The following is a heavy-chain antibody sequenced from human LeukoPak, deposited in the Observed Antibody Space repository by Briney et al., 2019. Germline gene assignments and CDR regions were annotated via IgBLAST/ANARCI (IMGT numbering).Heavy chain of an antibody. CDR1: GGSISSYY. J-gene: IGHJ4*02. CDR3: ARGQFWSGYSI. V-gene: IGHV4-59*08. D-gene: IGHD3-3*02. CDR2: IYYSGST. Sequence: PSETLSLTCTVSGGSISSYYWSWIRQPPGKGLEWIGYIYYSGSTNYNPSLKSRVTISVGTSKNQFSLKLSSVTAADTAVYYCARGQFWSGYSIWGQGTLVTVSS.